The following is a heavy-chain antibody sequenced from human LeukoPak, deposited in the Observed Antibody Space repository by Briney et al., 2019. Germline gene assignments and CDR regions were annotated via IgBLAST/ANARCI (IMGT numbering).Heavy chain of an antibody. CDR3: ARETKTAVDDAFDI. CDR1: EFTFSSYS. D-gene: IGHD6-13*01. V-gene: IGHV3-30*03. J-gene: IGHJ3*02. CDR2: MSKDGRSE. Sequence: GGSLRLSCAASEFTFSSYSMSWVRQAPGKGLEWLAVMSKDGRSEYYADSVKGRFTISRDNSKNTVYLLMSSLRAEDTAVYYCARETKTAVDDAFDIWGQGTMVTVSS.